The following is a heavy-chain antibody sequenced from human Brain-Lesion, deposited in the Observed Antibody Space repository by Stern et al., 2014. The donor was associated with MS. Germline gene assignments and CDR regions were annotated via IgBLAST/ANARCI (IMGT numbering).Heavy chain of an antibody. CDR2: FDPQDGET. CDR3: ATLSPGAGGNYYRHFDY. CDR1: GYTLTELS. J-gene: IGHJ4*02. D-gene: IGHD1-26*01. V-gene: IGHV1-24*01. Sequence: QVQLVQSGAEVKKPGASVKVSYKVSGYTLTELSMHWVRQAPRKGIEWMGGFDPQDGETVYAQKFQGRVTMAEGTSTDTAYMELSSLRSEDTAVYYCATLSPGAGGNYYRHFDYWGQGTLVTVSS.